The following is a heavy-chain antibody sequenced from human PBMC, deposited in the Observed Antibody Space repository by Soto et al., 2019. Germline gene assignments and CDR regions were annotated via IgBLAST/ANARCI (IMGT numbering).Heavy chain of an antibody. J-gene: IGHJ5*02. CDR1: GCSISSGDYY. CDR3: ARSISGSYPPYTWFDP. D-gene: IGHD1-26*01. Sequence: PSETLSLTCTVSGCSISSGDYYWSWIRQHPGKGLEWIGYIYYSGSTYYNPSLKSRVTISVDTSKNQFSLKLSSVTAADTAVYYCARSISGSYPPYTWFDPWGQGTLVTVSS. V-gene: IGHV4-31*03. CDR2: IYYSGST.